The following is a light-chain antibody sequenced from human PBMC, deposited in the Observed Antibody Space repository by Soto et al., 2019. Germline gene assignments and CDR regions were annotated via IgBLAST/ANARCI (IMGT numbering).Light chain of an antibody. V-gene: IGLV3-21*04. CDR1: NIGSKS. J-gene: IGLJ2*01. CDR3: QVWDSSSDHVV. CDR2: YDS. Sequence: SSELTQPPSVSVAPGKTARITCGGTNIGSKSVHWYQQKPGQAPVLVISYDSDRPSGIPERFSGSNSGNTATLTISRVEAGDEADFYCQVWDSSSDHVVFGGGTKLTVL.